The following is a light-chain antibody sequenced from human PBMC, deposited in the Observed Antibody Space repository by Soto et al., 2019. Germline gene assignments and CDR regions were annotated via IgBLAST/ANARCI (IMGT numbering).Light chain of an antibody. CDR1: SSDIGGYNY. V-gene: IGLV2-14*01. Sequence: QSALTQPASVSGSSGQSISISCTGTSSDIGGYNYVSWYQQHPGKAPKLMIYGVTNRPSGVSYRFSGFKSGNTASLTISGLQAEDEADYYCTSYSSSSTSYVFGTGTKVTVL. CDR2: GVT. J-gene: IGLJ1*01. CDR3: TSYSSSSTSYV.